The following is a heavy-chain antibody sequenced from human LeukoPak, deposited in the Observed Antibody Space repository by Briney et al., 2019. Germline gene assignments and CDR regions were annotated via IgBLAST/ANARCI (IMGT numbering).Heavy chain of an antibody. CDR3: ARHQGSGSYFHYYYYYGMDV. CDR2: IYYSGST. Sequence: SETLSLTCAVYGGSFSGYYWSWIRQPPGKGLEWIGYIYYSGSTNYNPSLKSRVTISVDTSKNQFSLKLSSVTAADTAVYYCARHQGSGSYFHYYYYYGMDVWGQGTTVTVSS. D-gene: IGHD3-10*01. J-gene: IGHJ6*02. CDR1: GGSFSGYY. V-gene: IGHV4-59*08.